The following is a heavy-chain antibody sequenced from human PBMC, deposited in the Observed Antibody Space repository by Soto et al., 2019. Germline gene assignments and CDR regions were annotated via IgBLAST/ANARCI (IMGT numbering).Heavy chain of an antibody. CDR2: INPNSGGT. Sequence: ASVKVSCKASGYSFTGYYMQWVRQAPGQGLEWMGWINPNSGGTNYAQKFQGWVTMTRDTSIITAYMELRRLRSDDTAVYYCARDWLLWFWELWPQQPNFDYRGQGTLGTRSS. CDR3: ARDWLLWFWELWPQQPNFDY. J-gene: IGHJ4*02. CDR1: GYSFTGYY. V-gene: IGHV1-2*04. D-gene: IGHD3-10*01.